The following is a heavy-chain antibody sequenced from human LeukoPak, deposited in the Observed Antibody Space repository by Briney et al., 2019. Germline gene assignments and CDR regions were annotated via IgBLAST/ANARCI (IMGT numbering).Heavy chain of an antibody. CDR1: GGSISSGSYY. Sequence: TLSLTCTVSGGSISSGSYYWSWIRQPAGKGLEWIGRISTSGSTNYNPSLKSRVTISVDTSKKQFSLKLSSVTAADTAVYYCARVGFTYYDFWSGPHSTLGAFDIWGQGTMVTVSS. J-gene: IGHJ3*02. CDR2: ISTSGST. V-gene: IGHV4-61*02. CDR3: ARVGFTYYDFWSGPHSTLGAFDI. D-gene: IGHD3-3*01.